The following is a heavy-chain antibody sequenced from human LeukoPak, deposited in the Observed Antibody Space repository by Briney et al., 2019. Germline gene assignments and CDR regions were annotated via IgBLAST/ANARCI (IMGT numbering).Heavy chain of an antibody. Sequence: GGSLRLSCAASGFTFSRYSMNWVRQAPGKGLEWVSSISSSSSCIYYADSVKGRFTISRDNAKNSLYLQMNSLRAEDTAVYYCAQGGARGSSTSFYYYMDVWGKGTTVTVSS. CDR3: AQGGARGSSTSFYYYMDV. V-gene: IGHV3-21*01. CDR1: GFTFSRYS. D-gene: IGHD2-2*01. CDR2: ISSSSSCI. J-gene: IGHJ6*03.